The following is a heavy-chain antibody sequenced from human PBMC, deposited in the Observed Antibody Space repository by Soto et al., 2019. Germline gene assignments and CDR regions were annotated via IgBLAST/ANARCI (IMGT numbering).Heavy chain of an antibody. CDR1: GFTLSSNY. J-gene: IGHJ4*02. CDR2: FFGAGST. CDR3: ARGASGHSYRSPTFDY. V-gene: IGHV3-66*01. D-gene: IGHD3-16*02. Sequence: EVQLVESGGGLVRPGGSLRLSCAVSGFTLSSNYMTWVRQVPGQGLDWVSIFFGAGSTYYSDSVRGRFTISRVTSKNTLYLQMNNLRAEDTAVYYCARGASGHSYRSPTFDYWGQGTLVTVSS.